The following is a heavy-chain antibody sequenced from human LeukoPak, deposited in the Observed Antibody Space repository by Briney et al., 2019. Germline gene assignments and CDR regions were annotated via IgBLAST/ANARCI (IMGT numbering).Heavy chain of an antibody. CDR1: GFTFSSYA. D-gene: IGHD2-8*01. V-gene: IGHV3-23*01. Sequence: PGGSLRLSCAASGFTFSSYAMSWVRQAPGKGLEWVSAISGSGGSTYYADSVMGRFTISRDNSKNTLYLQMNSLRDEDTAVYYCARGPYIDKWYRFDDPWGQGTLVTVSS. CDR2: ISGSGGST. CDR3: ARGPYIDKWYRFDDP. J-gene: IGHJ5*02.